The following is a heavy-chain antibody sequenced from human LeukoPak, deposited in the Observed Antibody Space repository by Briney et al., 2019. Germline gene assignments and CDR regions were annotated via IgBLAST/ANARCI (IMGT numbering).Heavy chain of an antibody. Sequence: GGSLRLSCAASGFTFSDYHMSWIRQAPGKGLEWVSFIYSGGNTHNSDSVKGRFTISRDNSKNTLYLQMNTLRAEDTAVYYCAKRTKRGGVIDYWGQGTLVTVSS. CDR1: GFTFSDYH. CDR2: IYSGGNT. CDR3: AKRTKRGGVIDY. J-gene: IGHJ4*02. V-gene: IGHV3-53*01. D-gene: IGHD3-16*01.